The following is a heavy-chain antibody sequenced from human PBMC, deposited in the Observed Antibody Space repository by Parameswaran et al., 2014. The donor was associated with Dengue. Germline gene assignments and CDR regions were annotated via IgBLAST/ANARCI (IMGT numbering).Heavy chain of an antibody. Sequence: VRQAPGKGLEWIGEINHSGSTNYNPSLKSRVTISVDTSKNQFSLKLSSVTAADTAVYYCARADVVVVAATFAYYYYYGMDVWGQGTTVTVSS. CDR2: INHSGST. CDR3: ARADVVVVAATFAYYYYYGMDV. D-gene: IGHD2-15*01. J-gene: IGHJ6*02. V-gene: IGHV4-34*01.